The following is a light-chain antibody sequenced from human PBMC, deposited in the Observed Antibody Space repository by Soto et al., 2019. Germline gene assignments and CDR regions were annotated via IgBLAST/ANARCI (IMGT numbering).Light chain of an antibody. CDR3: AAGDNSRGGLV. Sequence: QSVLTQPPSASGTPGQRVTISCSGSSSNIGSNYVYWYQQLPGTAPKLLIYRNNQRPSGVPDRFSGSKSGTSASLAISGLGSGGGVVFYWAAGDNSRGGLVFGGGPPLTA. V-gene: IGLV1-47*01. J-gene: IGLJ7*02. CDR1: SSNIGSNY. CDR2: RNN.